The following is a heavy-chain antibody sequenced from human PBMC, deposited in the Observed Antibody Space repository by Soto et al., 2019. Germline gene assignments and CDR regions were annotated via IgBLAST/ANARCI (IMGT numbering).Heavy chain of an antibody. D-gene: IGHD2-8*01. Sequence: GVSLRLSYSASGFNFSSYAMHWVRPAPGKGLEYVSAISSNGGSTYYADSVKGRFTISRDNSKNTLYLQMNSLRAEDTAVYYCAKGFRMAPYYGMDGWGQGTTVTVSS. CDR3: AKGFRMAPYYGMDG. CDR2: ISSNGGST. V-gene: IGHV3-64*04. J-gene: IGHJ6*02. CDR1: GFNFSSYA.